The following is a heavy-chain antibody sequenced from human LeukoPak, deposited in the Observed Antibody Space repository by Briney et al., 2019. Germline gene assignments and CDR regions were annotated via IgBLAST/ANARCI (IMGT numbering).Heavy chain of an antibody. J-gene: IGHJ4*02. CDR3: ARVFEYSGSYYYFDY. Sequence: SETLSLTCTVSGGSISSSSYYWGWIRQPPGKGLEWIGYIYYSGSTYYNPSLKSRVTISVDTSKNQFSLKLSSVTAADTAVYYCARVFEYSGSYYYFDYWGQGTLVTVSS. CDR2: IYYSGST. CDR1: GGSISSSSYY. V-gene: IGHV4-30-4*08. D-gene: IGHD1-26*01.